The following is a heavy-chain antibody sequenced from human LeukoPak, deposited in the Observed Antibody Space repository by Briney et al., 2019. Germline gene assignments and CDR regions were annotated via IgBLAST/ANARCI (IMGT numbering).Heavy chain of an antibody. CDR3: ARHGADIVVVPAALYYFDY. V-gene: IGHV4-39*01. D-gene: IGHD2-2*01. J-gene: IGHJ4*02. Sequence: SETLSLTCTVSGGSISSSSYYWGWIRQPPGKGLEWIGSIYYSGSTYYNPSLKSRVTISVDTSKNQFSLKLSSVTAADTAVYYCARHGADIVVVPAALYYFDYWGQGTLVTVSS. CDR1: GGSISSSSYY. CDR2: IYYSGST.